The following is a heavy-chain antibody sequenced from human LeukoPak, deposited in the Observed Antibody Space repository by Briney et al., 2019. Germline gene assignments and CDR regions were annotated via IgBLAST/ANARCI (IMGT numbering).Heavy chain of an antibody. CDR3: ARSSVLLWFGELPPYYFDY. CDR2: ISAYNGNT. Sequence: ASVKVSCKASGYTFTSYGISWVRQAPGQGLEWMGWISAYNGNTNYAQKLQGRVTMTTDTSTSTAYMELRGLRPDDTAVYYCARSSVLLWFGELPPYYFDYWGQGTLVTVSS. V-gene: IGHV1-18*01. J-gene: IGHJ4*02. CDR1: GYTFTSYG. D-gene: IGHD3-10*01.